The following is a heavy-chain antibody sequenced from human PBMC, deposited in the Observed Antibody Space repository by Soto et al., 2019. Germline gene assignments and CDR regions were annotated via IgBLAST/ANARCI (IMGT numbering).Heavy chain of an antibody. Sequence: SETLSLTCTVSGGSINTGPYYWGWIRQPPGKGLEWIGSISYSGGTHDNPSLKSRLTMSVDTSKNQFSLSLSSVTAADTAVYYCARHGGNDSGYPRYFDYWGQGSLVTV. V-gene: IGHV4-39*01. CDR1: GGSINTGPYY. CDR2: ISYSGGT. D-gene: IGHD3-9*01. CDR3: ARHGGNDSGYPRYFDY. J-gene: IGHJ4*02.